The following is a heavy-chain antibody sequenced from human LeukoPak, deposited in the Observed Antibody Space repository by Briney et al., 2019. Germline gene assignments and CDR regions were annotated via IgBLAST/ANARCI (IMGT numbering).Heavy chain of an antibody. CDR3: ARDSDYGDSYNWFDP. J-gene: IGHJ5*02. Sequence: PGGSLRLFCAASGFTFDDYGMSWVRQAPGKGLEWVSGINWNGGSTGYADSVKGRFTISRDNAKYSLYLQMNSLRAEDTALYHCARDSDYGDSYNWFDPWGQGTLVTVSS. CDR2: INWNGGST. CDR1: GFTFDDYG. D-gene: IGHD4-17*01. V-gene: IGHV3-20*01.